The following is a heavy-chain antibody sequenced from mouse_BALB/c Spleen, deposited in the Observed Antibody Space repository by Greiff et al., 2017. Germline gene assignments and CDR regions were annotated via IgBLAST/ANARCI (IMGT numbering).Heavy chain of an antibody. V-gene: IGHV5-12-2*01. Sequence: EVKLVESGGGLVQPGGSLKLSCAASGFTFSSYTMSWVRQTPEKRLEWVAYISNGGGSTYYPDTVKGRFTISRDNAKNTLYLQMSSLKSEDTAMYYCARHRSHGNYFDYWGQGTTLTVSS. CDR3: ARHRSHGNYFDY. J-gene: IGHJ2*01. D-gene: IGHD6-1*01. CDR2: ISNGGGST. CDR1: GFTFSSYT.